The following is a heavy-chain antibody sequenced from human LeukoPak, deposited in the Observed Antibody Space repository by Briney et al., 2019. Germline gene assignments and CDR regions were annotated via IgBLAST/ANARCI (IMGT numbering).Heavy chain of an antibody. CDR2: INPSGGSA. Sequence: ASVKVSCKASGYTFTSYYMHWVRQAPGQGLEWMGIINPSGGSASYAQKFQGRVTMTRDTSTSTVYMELSSLRSEDTAVYYCASPGEKDSYFDYWGQGTLVTVSS. D-gene: IGHD3-16*01. CDR1: GYTFTSYY. CDR3: ASPGEKDSYFDY. J-gene: IGHJ4*02. V-gene: IGHV1-46*01.